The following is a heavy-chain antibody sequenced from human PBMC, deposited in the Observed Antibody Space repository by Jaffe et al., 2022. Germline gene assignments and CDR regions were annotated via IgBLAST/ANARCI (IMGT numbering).Heavy chain of an antibody. D-gene: IGHD1-7*01. Sequence: QLQLQESGPGLVKPSETLSLTCTVSGGSISSSSYYWGWIRQPPGKGLEWIGTIYYTGNTYYNPSLKSRVTISVDTSKNRFSLKLSSVTAADTAVYYCARHESWNYFFDYWGQGTLVTVSS. CDR2: IYYTGNT. V-gene: IGHV4-39*01. J-gene: IGHJ4*02. CDR3: ARHESWNYFFDY. CDR1: GGSISSSSYY.